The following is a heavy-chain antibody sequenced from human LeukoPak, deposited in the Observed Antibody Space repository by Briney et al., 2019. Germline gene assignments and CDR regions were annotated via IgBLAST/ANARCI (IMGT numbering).Heavy chain of an antibody. V-gene: IGHV4-59*01. CDR3: ARSFSPNYYDLLDY. D-gene: IGHD3-22*01. CDR1: GGSISTYY. CDR2: IYYSGST. Sequence: PSETLSLTCTVSGGSISTYYWSWIRQPPGKGLEWIGYIYYSGSTNYNPSLTSRVTISLDTSKNQFSLKLNSVTAADTAMYYCARSFSPNYYDLLDYWGQGTLVTVSS. J-gene: IGHJ4*02.